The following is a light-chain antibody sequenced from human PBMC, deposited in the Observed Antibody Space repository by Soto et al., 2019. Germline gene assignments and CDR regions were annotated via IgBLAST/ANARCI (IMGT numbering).Light chain of an antibody. J-gene: IGKJ5*01. CDR3: QQSSSSPPIT. V-gene: IGKV1-39*01. Sequence: DIQLTQSPSSLSASLGDSVSISCREGQNIDNHLHWYRQKSGKAPEVLIYAASTLRDGVSSRFSGSGYGTEFTLTINNLQPEDFATYYCQQSSSSPPITFGQGTRLDI. CDR1: QNIDNH. CDR2: AAS.